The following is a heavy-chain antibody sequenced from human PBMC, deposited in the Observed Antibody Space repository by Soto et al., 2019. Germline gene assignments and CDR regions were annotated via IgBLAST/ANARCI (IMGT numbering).Heavy chain of an antibody. Sequence: EVQLVESGGGLVQPGGSLKLSCAASGFTFSGSAMHWVRQASGKGLEWVGRIRSKANSDATAYAASVKGRFTISRDDSKNTAYLQMNSLKTEDTAVYYCTTRDLGYCSGGSCYVVDFDYWGQGTLVTVSS. D-gene: IGHD2-15*01. CDR2: IRSKANSDAT. CDR1: GFTFSGSA. CDR3: TTRDLGYCSGGSCYVVDFDY. J-gene: IGHJ4*02. V-gene: IGHV3-73*02.